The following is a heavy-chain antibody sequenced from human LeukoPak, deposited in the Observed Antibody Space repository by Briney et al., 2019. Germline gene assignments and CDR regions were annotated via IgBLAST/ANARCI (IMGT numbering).Heavy chain of an antibody. Sequence: SETLSLTCAVSGGSISSGGYSWSWTRQPPGKGLEWIGYIYHNGNTYYSPSLKSRVTISVDRSKNQLSLKLSSVTAADTAMYYCASGGYSYGFDYWGQGTLVTVSS. CDR3: ASGGYSYGFDY. D-gene: IGHD5-18*01. J-gene: IGHJ4*02. V-gene: IGHV4-30-2*01. CDR2: IYHNGNT. CDR1: GGSISSGGYS.